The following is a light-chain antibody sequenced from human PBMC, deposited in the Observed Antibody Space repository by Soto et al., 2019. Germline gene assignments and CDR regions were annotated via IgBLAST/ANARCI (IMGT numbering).Light chain of an antibody. J-gene: IGKJ4*01. CDR3: QQYTGPPTT. V-gene: IGKV3-20*01. CDR1: QSVSSRR. CDR2: GAS. Sequence: IVLTQSPGTLSLSPGERATLSCRASQSVSSRRLAWYKQKPGQAPRLLSYGASSRAAGIPDRFSGSGSGTEFTLTITRLEPEDSAVYFCQQYTGPPTTFGGGTKVDIK.